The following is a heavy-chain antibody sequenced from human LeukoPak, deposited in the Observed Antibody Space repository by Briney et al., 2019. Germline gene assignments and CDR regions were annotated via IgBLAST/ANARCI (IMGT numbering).Heavy chain of an antibody. V-gene: IGHV4-59*01. D-gene: IGHD3-9*01. CDR1: GGSISSYY. CDR3: ARGNDILTGYFVDY. J-gene: IGHJ4*02. CDR2: IYYSGST. Sequence: SETLSLTCTVSGGSISSYYWSWIRQPPGKGLEWIGYIYYSGSTNYNPSLKSRVTISVDTSKNEFSLKLSSVTAADTAVYYCARGNDILTGYFVDYWGQGTLVTVSS.